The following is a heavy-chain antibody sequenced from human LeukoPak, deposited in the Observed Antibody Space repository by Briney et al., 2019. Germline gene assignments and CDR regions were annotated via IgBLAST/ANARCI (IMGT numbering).Heavy chain of an antibody. CDR1: GGSISSYY. CDR2: IYYSGST. J-gene: IGHJ4*02. Sequence: PSETLSLTCTVSGGSISSYYWSWIRQPPGKGPEWIGYIYYSGSTNYNPSLKSRVTISVDTSKNQFSLKLSSVTAADTAVYYCARVSILGRGRRWLQIDYWGQGTLVTVSS. CDR3: ARVSILGRGRRWLQIDY. D-gene: IGHD5-24*01. V-gene: IGHV4-59*01.